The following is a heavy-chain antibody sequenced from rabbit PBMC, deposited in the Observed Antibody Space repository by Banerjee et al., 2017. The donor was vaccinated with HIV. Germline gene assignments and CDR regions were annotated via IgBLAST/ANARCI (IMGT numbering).Heavy chain of an antibody. CDR2: ITVDDNT. V-gene: IGHV1S40*01. CDR1: GFSFSSYA. CDR3: VRAGDSYSDWLDL. J-gene: IGHJ5*01. D-gene: IGHD6-1*01. Sequence: QSLEESGGDLVKPGASLTLTCTASGFSFSSYAMLWVRQAPGKGLEWVASITVDDNTYYPNWAKGRFTISKTSSTTVTLQMTSLTDADTATYFCVRAGDSYSDWLDLWGQGTLVTVS.